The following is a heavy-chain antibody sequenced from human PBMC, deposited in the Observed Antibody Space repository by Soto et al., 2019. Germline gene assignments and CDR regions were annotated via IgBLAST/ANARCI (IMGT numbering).Heavy chain of an antibody. V-gene: IGHV3-30-3*01. Sequence: PGGSLRLFCAAFGFTFSSYAMHWVRQAPGKGLEWVAVISYDGSNKYYADSVKGRFTISRDNSKNTLYLQMNSLRAEDTAVYYCARDYMVAATPTEYWGQGTLVTVSS. J-gene: IGHJ4*02. D-gene: IGHD2-15*01. CDR2: ISYDGSNK. CDR1: GFTFSSYA. CDR3: ARDYMVAATPTEY.